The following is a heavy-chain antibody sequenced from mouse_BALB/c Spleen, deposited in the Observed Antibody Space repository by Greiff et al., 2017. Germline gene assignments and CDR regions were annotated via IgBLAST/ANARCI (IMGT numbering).Heavy chain of an antibody. CDR3: ARGDYDGFAY. Sequence: EVQLVESGGDLVKPGGSLKLSCAASGFTFSSYGMSWVRQTPDKRLEWVATISSGGSYTYYPDSVKGRFTISRDNAKNTLYLQMSSLKSEDTAMYYCARGDYDGFAYWGHGTLVPVSA. V-gene: IGHV5-6*01. CDR1: GFTFSSYG. CDR2: ISSGGSYT. J-gene: IGHJ3*01. D-gene: IGHD2-4*01.